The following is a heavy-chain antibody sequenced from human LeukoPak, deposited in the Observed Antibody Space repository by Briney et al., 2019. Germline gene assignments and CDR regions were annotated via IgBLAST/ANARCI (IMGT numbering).Heavy chain of an antibody. J-gene: IGHJ6*04. V-gene: IGHV3-33*07. CDR2: IWYDGSNK. Sequence: GGSLRLSCAASGFTFSSYAIYWVRQAPGKGLAWVAVIWYDGSNKYYEDSVKGRFTISRDNSKNTLYLEMNSLRAEDTAVYYCARNSRDYGDYWYYGMDVWGKGTTVTVSS. D-gene: IGHD4-17*01. CDR3: ARNSRDYGDYWYYGMDV. CDR1: GFTFSSYA.